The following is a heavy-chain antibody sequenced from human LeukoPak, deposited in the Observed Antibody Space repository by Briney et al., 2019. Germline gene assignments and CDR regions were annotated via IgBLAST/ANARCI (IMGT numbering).Heavy chain of an antibody. CDR2: ISGSGTGP. Sequence: PGGSLRLSCAASGFIFNNFAMSWVRQAPGKGLEWVSGISGSGTGPYYADSVKGRFTISRDNSKNTVYLQMNSLRVEDTAVYYCAKSLRYSSGCHHFDYWGQGTLVTVSS. CDR3: AKSLRYSSGCHHFDY. V-gene: IGHV3-23*01. D-gene: IGHD6-19*01. CDR1: GFIFNNFA. J-gene: IGHJ4*02.